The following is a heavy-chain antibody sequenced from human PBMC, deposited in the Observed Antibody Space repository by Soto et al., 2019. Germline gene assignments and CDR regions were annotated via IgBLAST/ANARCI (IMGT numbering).Heavy chain of an antibody. CDR3: ARQFAGFYFDTSGYYYPFDH. V-gene: IGHV4-39*01. CDR1: GGSISSTSYY. CDR2: IHYTEET. Sequence: PSETLSLTCTVSGGSISSTSYYWGWIRQPPGKGLEWIGFIHYTEETYYNPSLESRVTMSIDTSKNQFSLKLRSVTAADTAAYYCARQFAGFYFDTSGYYYPFDHWGQGILVTVSS. D-gene: IGHD3-22*01. J-gene: IGHJ5*02.